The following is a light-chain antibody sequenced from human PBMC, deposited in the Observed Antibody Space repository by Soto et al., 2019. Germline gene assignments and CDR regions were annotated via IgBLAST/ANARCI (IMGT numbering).Light chain of an antibody. V-gene: IGLV2-14*01. CDR3: SSYTISNTLV. Sequence: QSVLTQPASVSGSPGQSITISCTGTSSDIGAYNYVSWYQQHPGKAPKLMIYEVTNRPSGISNRFSGSKSGNTASLTISGLQAEDESHYYCSSYTISNTLVFGSGTKLTVL. J-gene: IGLJ1*01. CDR1: SSDIGAYNY. CDR2: EVT.